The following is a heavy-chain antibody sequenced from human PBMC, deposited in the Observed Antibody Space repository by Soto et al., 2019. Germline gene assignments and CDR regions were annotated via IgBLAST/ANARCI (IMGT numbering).Heavy chain of an antibody. CDR2: IIPIFGTA. V-gene: IGHV1-69*01. D-gene: IGHD3-10*01. J-gene: IGHJ4*02. CDR3: ARARLLWFGELSTPYYFDY. CDR1: GGTFSSYA. Sequence: QVQLVQSGAEVKKPGSSVKDSCKASGGTFSSYAISWVRQAPGQGLEWMGGIIPIFGTANYAQKFQGRVTITADESTSTAYMELSSLRSEDTAVYYCARARLLWFGELSTPYYFDYWGQGTLVTVSS.